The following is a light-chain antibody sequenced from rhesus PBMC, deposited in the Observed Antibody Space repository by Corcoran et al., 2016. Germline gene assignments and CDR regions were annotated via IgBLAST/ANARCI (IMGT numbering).Light chain of an antibody. J-gene: IGKJ2*01. CDR2: KAS. CDR1: QSISSW. Sequence: DIQMTQSPSSLSASVGDTVTITCRASQSISSWLAWYQQKPGKAPKLLIKKASSLQTGAPSRFSGRGAGTDVTLTISSLQSEDFATYCCQQYSSSPYSFGQVTKVEIK. CDR3: QQYSSSPYS. V-gene: IGKV1-22*01.